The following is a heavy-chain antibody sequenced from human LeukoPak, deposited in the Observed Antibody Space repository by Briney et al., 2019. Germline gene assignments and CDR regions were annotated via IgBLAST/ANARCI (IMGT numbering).Heavy chain of an antibody. V-gene: IGHV3-23*01. J-gene: IGHJ6*03. CDR3: ARMPSTEIYYYYYMDV. D-gene: IGHD2-2*01. CDR1: EFTLSSYT. Sequence: GGSLRLSCADSEFTLSSYTMNWVRLPPGKGLEWVWGISSLGVSTYYADSVKGRFTISRDNSNNTVYLQMDSLATEDTAIYYCARMPSTEIYYYYYMDVWGKGTTVTVSS. CDR2: ISSLGVST.